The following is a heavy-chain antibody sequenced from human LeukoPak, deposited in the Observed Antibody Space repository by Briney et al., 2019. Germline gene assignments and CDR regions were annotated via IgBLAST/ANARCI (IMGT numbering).Heavy chain of an antibody. CDR2: IYYSGST. J-gene: IGHJ6*03. D-gene: IGHD2-15*01. CDR1: GGSISSYY. Sequence: SETLSLTCTVSGGSISSYYWSWIRQPPGKGLEWIGYIYYSGSTNHNPSLKSRVTISVDTSKNQFSLKLSSVTAADTAVYYCARAPLTSGLVHYYYYYMDVWGKGTTVTVSS. V-gene: IGHV4-59*01. CDR3: ARAPLTSGLVHYYYYYMDV.